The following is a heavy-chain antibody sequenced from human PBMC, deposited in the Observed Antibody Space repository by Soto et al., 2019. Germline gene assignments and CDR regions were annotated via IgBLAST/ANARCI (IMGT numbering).Heavy chain of an antibody. V-gene: IGHV4-34*01. D-gene: IGHD5-18*01. CDR2: INHSGST. CDR3: ARRGVDTDYYYYGMDV. J-gene: IGHJ6*02. Sequence: SETLSLTCAVYGGSFSGYYWSWIRQSPGKGLEWIGEINHSGSTNSNPSLKSRVTISVDTSKNQFSLQLGSVTAADMAVYYCARRGVDTDYYYYGMDVWGQGTTVTVSS. CDR1: GGSFSGYY.